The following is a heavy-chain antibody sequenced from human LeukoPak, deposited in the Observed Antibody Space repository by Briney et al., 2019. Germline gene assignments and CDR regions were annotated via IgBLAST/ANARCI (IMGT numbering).Heavy chain of an antibody. Sequence: GASVRVSCKASGDILTSYVINWVRQAPGQGLKWVGGISPKNDKTGYAEKFQGRVTMTTDMSTNTAFIEMKNLTSDDTAVYFCARKLSGYSSGSYPDYWGQGTLVIVSS. J-gene: IGHJ4*02. CDR2: ISPKNDKT. CDR1: GDILTSYV. CDR3: ARKLSGYSSGSYPDY. V-gene: IGHV1-18*01. D-gene: IGHD6-19*01.